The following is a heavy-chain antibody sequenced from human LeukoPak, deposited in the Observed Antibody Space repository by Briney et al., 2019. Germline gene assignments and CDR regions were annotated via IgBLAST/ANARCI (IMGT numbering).Heavy chain of an antibody. CDR3: EGIAVAGTRYFDY. CDR2: IWYDGSNK. D-gene: IGHD6-19*01. V-gene: IGHV3-33*01. Sequence: PGGSLRLSCAASGFTFSSYGMHWVRQAPGRGLEWVAVIWYDGSNKYYADSVKGRFTISRDNAKNSLYLQMNSLRAEDTAVYYCEGIAVAGTRYFDYWGQGTLVTVSS. CDR1: GFTFSSYG. J-gene: IGHJ4*02.